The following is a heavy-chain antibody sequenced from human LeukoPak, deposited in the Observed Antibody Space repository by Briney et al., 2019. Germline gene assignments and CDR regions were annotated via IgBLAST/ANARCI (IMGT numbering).Heavy chain of an antibody. D-gene: IGHD2-2*01. Sequence: GGSLRLSCAASGFTFSDYYMSWIRQAPGKGLEWVSTIKGTGLTTYYADSVKGRFTISRDNSKNTLYLQMNSLRAEDTAVYYCAKELRELGYCSSTSCYGYYYMDVWGKGTTVTVSS. V-gene: IGHV3-11*01. J-gene: IGHJ6*03. CDR2: IKGTGLTT. CDR3: AKELRELGYCSSTSCYGYYYMDV. CDR1: GFTFSDYY.